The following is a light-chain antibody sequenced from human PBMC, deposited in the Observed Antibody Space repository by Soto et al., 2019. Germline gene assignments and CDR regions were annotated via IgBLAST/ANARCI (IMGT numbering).Light chain of an antibody. CDR1: QGISSA. J-gene: IGKJ4*01. CDR2: DAS. CDR3: QQFNSYPLT. V-gene: IGKV1-13*02. Sequence: AIQLTQSPSSLSASVGDRVTITCRASQGISSALAWYQQNPGKAPKLLIYDASSLESGVPSRFSGSGSGTDFTLTISSLQPEDFATYYCQQFNSYPLTFGGGTKVDIK.